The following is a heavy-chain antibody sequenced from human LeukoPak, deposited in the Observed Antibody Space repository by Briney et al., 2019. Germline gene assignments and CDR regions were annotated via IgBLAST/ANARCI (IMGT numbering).Heavy chain of an antibody. CDR2: ISWNSGSI. CDR3: AKGSLVGEVTPGVPAGGAFDI. Sequence: GRSLRLSCAASGFTFDDYAMQWVRQAPGKGLEWVSGISWNSGSIGYADSVKGRFTISRDNAKNSLYLQMNSLRAEDMALYYCAKGSLVGEVTPGVPAGGAFDIWGQGTMVTVSS. D-gene: IGHD2-2*01. V-gene: IGHV3-9*03. J-gene: IGHJ3*02. CDR1: GFTFDDYA.